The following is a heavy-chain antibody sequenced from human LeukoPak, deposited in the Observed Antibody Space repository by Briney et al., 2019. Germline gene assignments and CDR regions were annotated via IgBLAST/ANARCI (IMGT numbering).Heavy chain of an antibody. V-gene: IGHV1-69*05. CDR3: ARGDSGYDYGFDN. J-gene: IGHJ4*02. D-gene: IGHD5-12*01. Sequence: ASVKVSCKASGGTFSSHAISWVRQAPGQGLEWVGGIIPIFGTTNYAQKFQGRVTITTDESTSTCYMELRRLRSDDTAVYYCARGDSGYDYGFDNWGQGTLVTVSS. CDR2: IIPIFGTT. CDR1: GGTFSSHA.